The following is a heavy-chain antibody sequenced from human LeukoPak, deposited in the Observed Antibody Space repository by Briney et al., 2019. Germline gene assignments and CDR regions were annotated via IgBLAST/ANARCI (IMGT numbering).Heavy chain of an antibody. J-gene: IGHJ6*03. CDR1: GYSFTSHW. V-gene: IGHV5-51*01. D-gene: IGHD5-18*01. CDR3: ARRGGYSYGYGDYYYYYMDV. CDR2: IYPGDSDT. Sequence: GESLKISCKGSGYSFTSHWIGWVRQMPGKGLEWMGIIYPGDSDTRYSPSFQGQVTISADKSISTAYLQWSSLKASDTAMYYCARRGGYSYGYGDYYYYYMDVWGKGTTVTVSS.